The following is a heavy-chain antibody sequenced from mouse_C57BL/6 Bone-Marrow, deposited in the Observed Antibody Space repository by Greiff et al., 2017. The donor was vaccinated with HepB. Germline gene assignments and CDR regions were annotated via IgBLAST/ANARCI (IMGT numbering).Heavy chain of an antibody. V-gene: IGHV3-6*01. CDR2: ISYDGSN. Sequence: EVKLVESGPGLVKPSQSLSLTCSVTGYSITSGYYWNWIRQFPGNKLEWMGYISYDGSNNYNPSLKNRISITRDTSKNQFFLKLNSVTTEDTATYYCARDPGATVVARGWYFDVWGTGTTVTVSS. J-gene: IGHJ1*03. CDR1: GYSITSGYY. CDR3: ARDPGATVVARGWYFDV. D-gene: IGHD1-1*01.